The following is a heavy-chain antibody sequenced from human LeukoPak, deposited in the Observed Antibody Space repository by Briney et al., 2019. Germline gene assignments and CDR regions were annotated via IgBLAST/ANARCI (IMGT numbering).Heavy chain of an antibody. CDR1: VFTLSKDA. CDR2: IKQSGSRE. V-gene: IGHV3-7*03. J-gene: IGHJ5*02. Sequence: GGSLRLSCAASVFTLSKDAITWVREAPGKGREGGANIKQSGSREYYVDSVKGRFTIARDNATNSLYLQMDSLRAEDTAVYHCAIGYCSITRCYSNWFGGWGQGAMVTVCS. D-gene: IGHD2-2*03. CDR3: AIGYCSITRCYSNWFGG.